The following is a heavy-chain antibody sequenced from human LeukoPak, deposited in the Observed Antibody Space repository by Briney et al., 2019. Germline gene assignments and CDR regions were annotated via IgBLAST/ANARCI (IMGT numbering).Heavy chain of an antibody. D-gene: IGHD3-10*01. Sequence: GGSLRLSCAASGLTFNSYAMHWVRQAPGKGLQWVAVLSYDGSNKYYADSVKGRFTISRDSSQNTLYLQMNSLRAEDTALYYCARDRYFGSGSYLFDSWGQGTLVTVSS. CDR1: GLTFNSYA. CDR2: LSYDGSNK. V-gene: IGHV3-30-3*01. CDR3: ARDRYFGSGSYLFDS. J-gene: IGHJ4*02.